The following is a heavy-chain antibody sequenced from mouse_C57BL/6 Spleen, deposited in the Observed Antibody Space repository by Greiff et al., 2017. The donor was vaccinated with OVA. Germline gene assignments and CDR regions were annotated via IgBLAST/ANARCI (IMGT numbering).Heavy chain of an antibody. V-gene: IGHV1-81*01. D-gene: IGHD1-1*01. CDR1: GYTFTSYG. CDR2: IYPRSGNT. Sequence: QVQLKESGAELARPGASVKLSCKASGYTFTSYGISWVKQRTGQGLEWIGEIYPRSGNTYYNEKFKGKATLTADKSSSTAYMELRSLTSEYSAGYFWAGNYGSSSLVDDWGQGTTLTVSS. CDR3: AGNYGSSSLVDD. J-gene: IGHJ2*01.